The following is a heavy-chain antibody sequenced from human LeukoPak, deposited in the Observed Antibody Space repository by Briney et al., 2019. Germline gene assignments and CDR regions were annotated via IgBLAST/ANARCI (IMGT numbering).Heavy chain of an antibody. D-gene: IGHD6-19*01. CDR1: GFTFSSYW. CDR2: IKEDGSEK. V-gene: IGHV3-7*05. J-gene: IGHJ4*02. CDR3: ASQFWWAAVPGTLDY. Sequence: GRSLRLSCTASGFTFSSYWMSWVRQAPGRGLEWVANIKEDGSEKYYVDSVTGRFTISRDNAKKSLYLQMNSLRAEDTAVYYCASQFWWAAVPGTLDYWGQGTLVTVSS.